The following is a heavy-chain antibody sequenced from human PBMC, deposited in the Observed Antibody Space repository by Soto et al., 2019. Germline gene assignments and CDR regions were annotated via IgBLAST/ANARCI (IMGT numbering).Heavy chain of an antibody. J-gene: IGHJ4*02. Sequence: GGSLRLSCAASGFTFSSYSMNWVRQAPGKGLEWVSSISSSSSYIYYADSVKGRFTISRDNAKNSLYLQMNSLRAEDTAVYYCARATGSSGWYPFPDWGQGTLVTVSS. V-gene: IGHV3-21*01. CDR2: ISSSSSYI. D-gene: IGHD6-19*01. CDR3: ARATGSSGWYPFPD. CDR1: GFTFSSYS.